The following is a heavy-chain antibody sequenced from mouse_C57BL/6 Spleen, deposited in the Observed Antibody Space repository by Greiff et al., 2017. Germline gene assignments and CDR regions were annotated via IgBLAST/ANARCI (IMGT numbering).Heavy chain of an antibody. CDR3: ARGLDYYAMDY. CDR1: GYAFSSYW. J-gene: IGHJ4*01. D-gene: IGHD4-1*01. Sequence: VQLLQSGAELVKPGASVKISCKASGYAFSSYWLNWVKQRPGKGLEWIGQIYSGDGDTNYNGKFKGKATLTADKASSTAYMQLSSLTSEDSAVYFCARGLDYYAMDYWGQGTSGTVSS. CDR2: IYSGDGDT. V-gene: IGHV1-80*01.